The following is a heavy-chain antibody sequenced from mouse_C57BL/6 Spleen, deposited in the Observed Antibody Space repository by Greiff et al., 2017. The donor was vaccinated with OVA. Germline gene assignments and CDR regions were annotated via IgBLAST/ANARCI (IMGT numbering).Heavy chain of an antibody. V-gene: IGHV1-19*01. Sequence: DVKLQESGPVLVKPGASVKMSCKASGYTFTDYYMNWVKQSHGKSLEWIGVINPYNGGTSYNQKFKGKATLTVDKSSSTAYMELNSLTSEDSAVYYCAREGVLRDFDYWGQGTTLTVSS. CDR1: GYTFTDYY. D-gene: IGHD1-1*01. CDR2: INPYNGGT. J-gene: IGHJ2*01. CDR3: AREGVLRDFDY.